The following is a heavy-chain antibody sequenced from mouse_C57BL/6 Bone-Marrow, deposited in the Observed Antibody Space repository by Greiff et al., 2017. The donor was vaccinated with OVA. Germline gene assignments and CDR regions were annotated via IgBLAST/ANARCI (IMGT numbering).Heavy chain of an antibody. D-gene: IGHD2-3*01. CDR2: SRNKANDYTT. CDR1: GFTFSDFY. Sequence: EVKLVASGGGLVQSGRSLRLSCATSGFTFSDFYMEWVRQAPGKGLAWIAASRNKANDYTTEYSASVKGRFIVSSDTSQSILYLQMNALRAEDTAIYYCAREDYDGYFPMGDWGQGTSVTGSS. CDR3: AREDYDGYFPMGD. V-gene: IGHV7-1*01. J-gene: IGHJ4*01.